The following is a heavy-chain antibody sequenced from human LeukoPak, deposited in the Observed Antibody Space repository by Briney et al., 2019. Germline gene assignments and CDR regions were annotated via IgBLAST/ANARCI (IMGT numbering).Heavy chain of an antibody. J-gene: IGHJ4*02. CDR3: ARGGASELYYFDY. Sequence: GGSLRLSCAASGFSFSSYSMNWVRQPPGKGLEWVSSISGSSSHIYYADSVKGRFTITRDNAKNSLYLQMNSLRAEDTAVYYCARGGASELYYFDYWGQGTLVTVSS. CDR2: ISGSSSHI. CDR1: GFSFSSYS. D-gene: IGHD2-15*01. V-gene: IGHV3-21*04.